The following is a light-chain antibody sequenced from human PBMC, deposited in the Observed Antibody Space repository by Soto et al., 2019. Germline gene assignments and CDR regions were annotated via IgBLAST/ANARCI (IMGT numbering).Light chain of an antibody. CDR3: QQYYSYPPT. Sequence: AIRMTQSPSSLSASTGDRVTITCRASQGISSYLAWYQQKPGKAPKLLIYAASTLQSGVPSRFSGSGSGTDFTLTLSCLQSEDFATYDCQQYYSYPPTFGQGTKLEIK. J-gene: IGKJ2*01. CDR2: AAS. CDR1: QGISSY. V-gene: IGKV1-8*01.